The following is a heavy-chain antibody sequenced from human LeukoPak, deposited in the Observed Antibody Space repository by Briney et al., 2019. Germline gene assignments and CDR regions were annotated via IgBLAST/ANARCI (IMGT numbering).Heavy chain of an antibody. CDR3: ARVYQSXEYYFDY. V-gene: IGHV4-59*01. Sequence: KPSETLSLTCTVSGGSIDSYYWSWIRQPPGKGLEWIGYIYYTGSTEYHPSLKSRVTISLDTSKNQFSLKLTSVTAADTAVYSCARVYQSXEYYFDYWGQGNLVSVSS. CDR1: GGSIDSYY. CDR2: IYYTGST. J-gene: IGHJ4*02. D-gene: IGHD2-2*01.